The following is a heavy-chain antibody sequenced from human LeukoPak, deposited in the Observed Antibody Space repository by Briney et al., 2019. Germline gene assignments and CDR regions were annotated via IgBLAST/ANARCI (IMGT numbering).Heavy chain of an antibody. CDR3: ARDLVAAAYFDY. CDR1: GGSISSYY. J-gene: IGHJ4*02. V-gene: IGHV4-59*01. D-gene: IGHD2-15*01. Sequence: SETLSLTCTVPGGSISSYYWSWIRQPPGKGLEWIGYIYYSGNTNYNPSLKSRVTISVDTSKNQFSLKLSSVTAADTAVYYCARDLVAAAYFDYWGQGTLVTVSS. CDR2: IYYSGNT.